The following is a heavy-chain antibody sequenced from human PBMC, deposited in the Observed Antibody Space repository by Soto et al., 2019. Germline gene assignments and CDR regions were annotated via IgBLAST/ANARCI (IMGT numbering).Heavy chain of an antibody. CDR2: IIPIFGTA. CDR3: ARRVVPAVNHNWFDP. CDR1: GYTLTELS. D-gene: IGHD2-2*01. J-gene: IGHJ5*02. V-gene: IGHV1-69*13. Sequence: ASVKVSCKVSGYTLTELSMHWVRQAPGQGLEWMGGIIPIFGTANYAQKFQGRVTITADESTSTAYMELSSLRSEDTAVHYCARRVVPAVNHNWFDPGGQGTLVNVS.